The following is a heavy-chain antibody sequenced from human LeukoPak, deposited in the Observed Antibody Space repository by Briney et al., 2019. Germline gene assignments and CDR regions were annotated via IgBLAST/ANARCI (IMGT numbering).Heavy chain of an antibody. CDR2: IKGDGSKT. CDR3: VRDLPDY. CDR1: GFIFSSFW. V-gene: IGHV3-7*01. Sequence: GGSLRLSCAASGFIFSSFWMGWVRQAPGKGLEWVANIKGDGSKTFYVDSVKGRFTISRDNAKNSLYLQMNSLKAEDTAVYYCVRDLPDYWGQGTLVTVSS. J-gene: IGHJ4*02.